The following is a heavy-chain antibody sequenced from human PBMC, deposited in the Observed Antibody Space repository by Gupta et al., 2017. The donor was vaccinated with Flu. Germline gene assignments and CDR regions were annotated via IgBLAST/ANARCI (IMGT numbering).Heavy chain of an antibody. CDR3: ARDIGYCSGGSCDSLPNWFDH. CDR2: IHYSGST. CDR1: GGSISSSTYS. V-gene: IGHV4-39*01. Sequence: QLQLQESGPGLVKPSETLSLICTVSGGSISSSTYSWAWIRQSPGRGLEWIGSIHYSGSTYFNPSLKSRVTINVDTSKNQFSLKLSSVTVADTAVYYCARDIGYCSGGSCDSLPNWFDHWGQGTLVTVSS. J-gene: IGHJ5*02. D-gene: IGHD2-15*01.